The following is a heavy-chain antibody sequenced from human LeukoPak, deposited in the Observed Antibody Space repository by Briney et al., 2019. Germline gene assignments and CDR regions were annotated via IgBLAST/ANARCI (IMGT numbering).Heavy chain of an antibody. Sequence: GGSLRLSCAASGFTFSGSALHWVRQASGKGLEWVGRIRSTANGYATAYAASVKSRFTISRDDSKNTAYLQMDSLKTEDTAVYYCTGNYYGSGSYADFDYWGQGTLVTVSS. V-gene: IGHV3-73*01. CDR2: IRSTANGYAT. J-gene: IGHJ4*02. D-gene: IGHD3-10*01. CDR3: TGNYYGSGSYADFDY. CDR1: GFTFSGSA.